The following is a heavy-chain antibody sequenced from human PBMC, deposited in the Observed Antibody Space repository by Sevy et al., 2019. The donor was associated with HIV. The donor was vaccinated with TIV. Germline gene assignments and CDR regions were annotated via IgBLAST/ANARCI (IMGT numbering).Heavy chain of an antibody. J-gene: IGHJ6*02. D-gene: IGHD3-16*01. CDR3: ARGGGLTDYGMDV. CDR1: GGSISPYY. CDR2: PYYSGTI. V-gene: IGHV4-59*01. Sequence: SETLSLTCTVSGGSISPYYWNWIRRPPGKGLEWIGRPYYSGTIKYNPSFKSRVTMSADMSKNQLSVKLRSVTAADTAVYYSARGGGLTDYGMDVWGQGTTVTVSS.